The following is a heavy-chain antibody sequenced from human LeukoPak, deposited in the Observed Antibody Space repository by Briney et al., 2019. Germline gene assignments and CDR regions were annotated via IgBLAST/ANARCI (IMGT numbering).Heavy chain of an antibody. Sequence: GGSLRLSCAASGFTFSSYAMSWVRQAPGKELEWVSAISGSGGSAYYADSVKGRFTISRDNSKNTLYLQMNSLRAEDTAVYYCAKDFWVIFDYWGQGTLVTVSS. D-gene: IGHD2-21*01. CDR2: ISGSGGSA. CDR1: GFTFSSYA. CDR3: AKDFWVIFDY. J-gene: IGHJ4*02. V-gene: IGHV3-23*01.